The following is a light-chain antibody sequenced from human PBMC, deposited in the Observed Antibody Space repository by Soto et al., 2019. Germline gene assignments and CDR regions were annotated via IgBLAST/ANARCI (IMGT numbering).Light chain of an antibody. CDR3: QQYDNWLRT. V-gene: IGKV3-15*01. Sequence: EIVLTQSPATLSLSPGERATLSCRASQSVSSYLAWYQQKPGQAPRLLIYGAFTRATGIPARFSGSGSGKEFTLTIDSLQPEDFAVYYCQQYDNWLRTFGQGTKVDIK. CDR1: QSVSSY. CDR2: GAF. J-gene: IGKJ1*01.